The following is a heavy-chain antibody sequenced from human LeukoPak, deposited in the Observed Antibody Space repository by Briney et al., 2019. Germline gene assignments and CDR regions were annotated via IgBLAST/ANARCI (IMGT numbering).Heavy chain of an antibody. CDR2: ITKSGDAA. CDR1: GITFSTFG. CDR3: AKDWRGDGTGYFDY. V-gene: IGHV3-23*01. D-gene: IGHD3-10*01. J-gene: IGHJ4*02. Sequence: PGGSLRLSCAVSGITFSTFGVSWVRQAPGKGLEWVSTITKSGDAAYYADSVKGRFTISRDNSKNTLYLQMNSLRAEDTALYYCAKDWRGDGTGYFDYWGQGTLVTVSS.